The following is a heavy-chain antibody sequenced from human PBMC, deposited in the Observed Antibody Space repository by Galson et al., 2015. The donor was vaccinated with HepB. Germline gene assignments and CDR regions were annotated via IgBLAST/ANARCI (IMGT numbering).Heavy chain of an antibody. CDR3: ARDFGRIVGATTTY. V-gene: IGHV3-30-3*01. CDR1: GFTFSSYA. J-gene: IGHJ4*02. Sequence: SLRLSCAASGFTFSSYAMHWVRQAPGKGLEWVAVISYDGSNKYYADSVKGRFTISRDNSKNTLYLQMNSLRAEDTAVYYCARDFGRIVGATTTYWGQGTLVTVSS. D-gene: IGHD1-26*01. CDR2: ISYDGSNK.